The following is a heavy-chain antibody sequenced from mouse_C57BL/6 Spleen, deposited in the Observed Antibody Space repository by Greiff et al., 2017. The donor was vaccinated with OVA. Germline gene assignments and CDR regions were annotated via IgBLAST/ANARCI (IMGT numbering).Heavy chain of an antibody. CDR3: ARSPGSSAWFAY. D-gene: IGHD1-1*01. CDR2: IDPSDSYT. CDR1: GYTFTSYW. J-gene: IGHJ3*01. Sequence: QVQLQQPGAELVRPGTSVKLSCKASGYTFTSYWMHWVKQRPGQGLEWIGVIDPSDSYTNYNQKFKGKATLTVDTSSSTAYMQLSSLTSEESAVYYCARSPGSSAWFAYWGQGTLVTVSA. V-gene: IGHV1-59*01.